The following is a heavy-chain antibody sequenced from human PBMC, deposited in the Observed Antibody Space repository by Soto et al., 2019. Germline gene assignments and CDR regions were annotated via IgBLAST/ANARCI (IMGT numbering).Heavy chain of an antibody. J-gene: IGHJ5*02. CDR1: GYSFTTYG. Sequence: QVQLVQSGTEVKKPGASVKVSCKASGYSFTTYGIAWVRQAPGQGLEWMGWISSYNGKTNYAQKFQGRVTMTTETSLRTDDMDIKSCTSDATAVYYCARECFGDHSSWFDPWGQGTMVTVSS. CDR2: ISSYNGKT. CDR3: ARECFGDHSSWFDP. V-gene: IGHV1-18*01. D-gene: IGHD6-13*01.